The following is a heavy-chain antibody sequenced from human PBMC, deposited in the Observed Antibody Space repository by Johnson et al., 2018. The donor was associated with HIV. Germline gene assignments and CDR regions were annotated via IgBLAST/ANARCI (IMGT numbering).Heavy chain of an antibody. V-gene: IGHV3-30*18. CDR1: GFTFDDYG. D-gene: IGHD6-6*01. CDR3: AKDMRAARPLGGFDT. CDR2: ISYDGNKK. J-gene: IGHJ3*02. Sequence: QVQLVESGGGVVRPGGSLRLSCAASGFTFDDYGMSWVRQAPGKGLEWVAVISYDGNKKYYADSVKGRFTISRDNSKSTLYLQMNSLRAEDTSVYYCAKDMRAARPLGGFDTWGQGTMVSVSS.